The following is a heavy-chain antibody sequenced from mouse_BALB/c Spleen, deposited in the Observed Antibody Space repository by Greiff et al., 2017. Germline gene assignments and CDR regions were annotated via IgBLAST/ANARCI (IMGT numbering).Heavy chain of an antibody. D-gene: IGHD2-14*01. V-gene: IGHV1S29*02. CDR2: IYPYNGGT. CDR3: TIPYRYDWFAY. Sequence: EVQLQQSGPELVKPGASVKISCKASGYTFTDYNMHWVKQSHGKSLEWIGYIYPYNGGTGYNQKFKSKATLTVDNSSSTAYMELRSLTSEDFAVYYCTIPYRYDWFAYWGQGTLVTVSA. J-gene: IGHJ3*01. CDR1: GYTFTDYN.